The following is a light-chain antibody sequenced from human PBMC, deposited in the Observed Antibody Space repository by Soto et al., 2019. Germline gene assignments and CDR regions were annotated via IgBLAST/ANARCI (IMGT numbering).Light chain of an antibody. V-gene: IGKV1-39*01. CDR2: AAS. CDR1: QSITTY. J-gene: IGKJ2*01. Sequence: DLQLTQSPSSLSASVGDRVTITCRASQSITTYLNWYQQKPGKAPKLLIYAASTLQSGVPSRFSGSGSGTDCTLTISSLQPEDFATYYCLQSYSTPRSFGQGTNLEIK. CDR3: LQSYSTPRS.